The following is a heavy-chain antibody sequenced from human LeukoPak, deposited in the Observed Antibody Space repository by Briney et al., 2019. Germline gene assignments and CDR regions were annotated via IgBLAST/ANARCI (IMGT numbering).Heavy chain of an antibody. J-gene: IGHJ6*02. CDR2: ISSSSTYI. CDR1: GFTFSSYS. Sequence: GGSLRLSCAASGFTFSSYSMNRVRQAPGKGLEWVSSISSSSTYIYYADSVKGRFTISRDNAKNSLYLQMNTLRAEDTAVYYCARARMTTVTTWYYYYGMDVWGQGTTVTVSS. D-gene: IGHD4-17*01. V-gene: IGHV3-21*01. CDR3: ARARMTTVTTWYYYYGMDV.